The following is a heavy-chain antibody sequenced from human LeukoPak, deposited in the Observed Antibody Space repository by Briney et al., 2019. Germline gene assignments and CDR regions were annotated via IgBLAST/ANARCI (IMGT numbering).Heavy chain of an antibody. CDR1: GFDFSSNW. D-gene: IGHD6-6*01. J-gene: IGHJ4*02. CDR3: AKDAVEYSSSEPFDY. CDR2: IKGDGIST. V-gene: IGHV3-74*01. Sequence: GGSLRLSCAASGFDFSSNWMHWVRHAPGQGLVWVSRIKGDGISTNYADSVKGRFTISRDNSKNTLYLQMNSLRAEDTAVYYCAKDAVEYSSSEPFDYWGQGTLVTVSS.